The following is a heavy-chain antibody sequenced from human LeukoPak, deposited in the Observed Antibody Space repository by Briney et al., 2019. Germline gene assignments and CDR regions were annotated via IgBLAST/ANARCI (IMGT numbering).Heavy chain of an antibody. D-gene: IGHD3-22*01. CDR1: GLTFTKAW. CDR2: IKSKNDRGTT. V-gene: IGHV3-15*01. CDR3: TTNPYDKTGYHI. Sequence: GGSLRLSCAAPGLTFTKAWMTWVRQAPGEGLAWAGRIKSKNDRGTTDYAAPVKGRFTISRDDSKNTLYLQMNSLRTEDTAVYYCTTNPYDKTGYHIWGQGTMVTVSS. J-gene: IGHJ3*02.